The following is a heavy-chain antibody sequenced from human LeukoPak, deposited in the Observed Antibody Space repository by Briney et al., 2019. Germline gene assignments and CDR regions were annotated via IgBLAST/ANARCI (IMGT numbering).Heavy chain of an antibody. CDR1: GFTFSSSA. CDR2: ISNNGGYT. V-gene: IGHV3-23*01. D-gene: IGHD6-13*01. Sequence: GGSLRLSCAASGFTFSSSAMSWVRQAPGKGLEWVSAISNNGGYTYYADSVQGRFTISRDNSKSTLCLQMNSLRAEDTAVYYCAKADSSSWYGAFDIWGQGTMVTVSS. CDR3: AKADSSSWYGAFDI. J-gene: IGHJ3*02.